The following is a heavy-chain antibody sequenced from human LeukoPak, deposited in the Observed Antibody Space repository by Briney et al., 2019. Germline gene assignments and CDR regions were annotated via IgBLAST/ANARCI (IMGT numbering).Heavy chain of an antibody. CDR2: IYYSGST. Sequence: PSETLSLTCAVSGGSISSSSYYWGWIRQPPGKGLEWIGSIYYSGSTYYNPSLKSRVTISVDTSKNQFSLKLSSVTAADTAVYYCARHIKKGYYDILTGLGAYYYYMDVWGKGTTVTISS. D-gene: IGHD3-9*01. J-gene: IGHJ6*03. CDR3: ARHIKKGYYDILTGLGAYYYYMDV. V-gene: IGHV4-39*01. CDR1: GGSISSSSYY.